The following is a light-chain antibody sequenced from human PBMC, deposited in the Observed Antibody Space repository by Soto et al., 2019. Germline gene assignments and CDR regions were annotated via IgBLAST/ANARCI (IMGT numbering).Light chain of an antibody. J-gene: IGKJ4*01. CDR1: QSVSRN. V-gene: IGKV3-15*01. CDR3: QQYNVWPLI. CDR2: VSS. Sequence: EIVMTQSPATLSVSPGERATLSCRASQSVSRNLAWYQQKPGQTPKLLIYVSSTRATGIPARFSGSGSGTEFPLTISSLQYEDFAVYYCQQYNVWPLIFGGGNKVEFK.